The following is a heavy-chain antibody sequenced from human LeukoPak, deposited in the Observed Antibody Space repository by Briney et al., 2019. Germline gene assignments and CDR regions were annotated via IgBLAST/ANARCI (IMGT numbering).Heavy chain of an antibody. CDR3: ARDHGYSSSGAYYYYMDV. Sequence: ASVKVSCKASGGTFSSYAISWVRQAPGQGLEWMGGIIPIFGTANYAQKFQGRVTITTDESTSTAYMELSSLRSGNTAVYYCARDHGYSSSGAYYYYMDVWGKGTTVTVSS. V-gene: IGHV1-69*05. D-gene: IGHD6-6*01. J-gene: IGHJ6*03. CDR1: GGTFSSYA. CDR2: IIPIFGTA.